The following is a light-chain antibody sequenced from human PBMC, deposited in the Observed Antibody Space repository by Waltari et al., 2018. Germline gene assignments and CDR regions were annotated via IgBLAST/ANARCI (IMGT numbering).Light chain of an antibody. CDR1: SNDLGTYNI. CDR3: CPYTSSSTLV. V-gene: IGLV2-23*02. CDR2: EVT. Sequence: QSALTQPASVSGSPGQSITISCTGTSNDLGTYNIVSWYQQHPGKVPKLMIYEVTKRPSGVSSRFSGSKSGKTASLTISVLQPEDEADYYCCPYTSSSTLVFGPGTKLTVL. J-gene: IGLJ2*01.